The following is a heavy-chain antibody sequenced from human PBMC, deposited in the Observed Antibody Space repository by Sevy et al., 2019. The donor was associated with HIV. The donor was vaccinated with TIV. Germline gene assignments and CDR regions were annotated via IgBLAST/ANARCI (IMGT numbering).Heavy chain of an antibody. Sequence: GGSLRLSCAVSGFSFDSYGMTWVRQAPGKGLEWVSGISGSGTRTYYADSVKGRFSISRDNSKNRLYLQRNSLRSEDTAIYYCAKGGGGHYDPDEIAYYFYYYNMDVWGKGTTVTVSS. D-gene: IGHD3-22*01. V-gene: IGHV3-23*01. CDR1: GFSFDSYG. CDR3: AKGGGGHYDPDEIAYYFYYYNMDV. CDR2: ISGSGTRT. J-gene: IGHJ6*03.